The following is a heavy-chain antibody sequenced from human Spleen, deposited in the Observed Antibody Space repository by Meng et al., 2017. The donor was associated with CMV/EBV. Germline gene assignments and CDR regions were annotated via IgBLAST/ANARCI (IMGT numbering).Heavy chain of an antibody. Sequence: LYCAASGFNFSSSAMNAVRQAPGKGLEWVEAISYDGSDKYYADSVKGRFTISRDNSKNTLFVQMNSLRPEDTAVYYCAREEWGLDYWGQGTLVTVSS. CDR1: GFNFSSSA. D-gene: IGHD1-26*01. CDR2: ISYDGSDK. CDR3: AREEWGLDY. V-gene: IGHV3-30*04. J-gene: IGHJ4*02.